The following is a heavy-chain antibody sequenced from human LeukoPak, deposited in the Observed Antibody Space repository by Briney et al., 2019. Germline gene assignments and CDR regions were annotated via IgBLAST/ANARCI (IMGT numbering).Heavy chain of an antibody. D-gene: IGHD6-13*01. CDR3: ANVQQLVPENY. J-gene: IGHJ4*02. V-gene: IGHV3-23*01. CDR2: ISGSGGST. CDR1: GYTFSSYA. Sequence: PGGSLRLSCAASGYTFSSYAMSWVRQAPGKGLEWVSAISGSGGSTYYADSVKGRFTISRDNSKNTLYLQMNSLRAEDTAVYYCANVQQLVPENYWGQGTLVTVSS.